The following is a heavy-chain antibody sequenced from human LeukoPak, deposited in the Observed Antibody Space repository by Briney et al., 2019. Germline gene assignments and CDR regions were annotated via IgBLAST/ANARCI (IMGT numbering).Heavy chain of an antibody. CDR2: IWYDGSNK. CDR1: GFTFSSYG. Sequence: GRSLRLCCAASGFTFSSYGMHWVRQGPGTGLEWVAVIWYDGSNKYYADSVKGRFTISRDNSKNTLYLQMNSLRAEDTAVYYCAREGHDSSGLDYWGQGTLVTVSS. CDR3: AREGHDSSGLDY. V-gene: IGHV3-33*01. J-gene: IGHJ4*02. D-gene: IGHD3-22*01.